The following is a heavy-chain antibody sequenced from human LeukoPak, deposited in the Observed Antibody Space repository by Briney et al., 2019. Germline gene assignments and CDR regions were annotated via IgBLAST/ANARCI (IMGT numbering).Heavy chain of an antibody. V-gene: IGHV1-46*01. CDR2: INPSGGST. J-gene: IGHJ4*02. CDR1: GYTFTSYY. Sequence: RASVTVSCKASGYTFTSYYMHWVRQAPGQGLEWMGIINPSGGSTNYAQKFQGRVTMTRDMSTSTVYMELSSLRSEDTAVYYCARDRYYDFWSGYPPPTYFDYWGQGTLVTVSS. CDR3: ARDRYYDFWSGYPPPTYFDY. D-gene: IGHD3-3*01.